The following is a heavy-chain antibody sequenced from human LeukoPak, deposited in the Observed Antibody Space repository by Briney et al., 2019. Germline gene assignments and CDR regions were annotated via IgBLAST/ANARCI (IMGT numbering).Heavy chain of an antibody. J-gene: IGHJ4*02. V-gene: IGHV3-30*18. Sequence: GGSLRFSCAASGFTFSSYGMHWVRQAPGKGLEWVAVISYDGSNKYYADSVKGRFTISRDNSKNTLYLQMNSLRAEDTAVYYCAKDLSGSYDYWGQGTLVTVSS. CDR1: GFTFSSYG. CDR3: AKDLSGSYDY. D-gene: IGHD1-26*01. CDR2: ISYDGSNK.